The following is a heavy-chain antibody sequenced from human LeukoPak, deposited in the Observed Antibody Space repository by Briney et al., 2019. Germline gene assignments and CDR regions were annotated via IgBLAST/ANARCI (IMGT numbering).Heavy chain of an antibody. CDR1: GFTFSSYA. D-gene: IGHD6-13*01. CDR2: ISGSGFST. Sequence: PGGSLRPSCAASGFTFSSYAMSWVRQAPGKGLEWVSAISGSGFSTYYADSVKGRFTISRDNSKNTLYLQMNSLRAEDTAVYYCAKDRGHSSSWYTGGGEFDYWGQGTLVTVSS. J-gene: IGHJ4*02. V-gene: IGHV3-23*01. CDR3: AKDRGHSSSWYTGGGEFDY.